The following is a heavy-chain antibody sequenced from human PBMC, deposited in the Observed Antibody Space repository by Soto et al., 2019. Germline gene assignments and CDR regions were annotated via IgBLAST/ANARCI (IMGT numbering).Heavy chain of an antibody. CDR3: ARARIIETFDN. Sequence: QVQLLQSGAEVKKPGASVKVSCKASGYTFTNYVMHWVRQAPGQRLEWMGWINAGNGNTKYSQKLQGRDTITRDTSASISYMELSSLRSEDTAVYYCARARIIETFDNWGQGTRVPVSS. D-gene: IGHD3-10*01. J-gene: IGHJ4*02. V-gene: IGHV1-3*01. CDR2: INAGNGNT. CDR1: GYTFTNYV.